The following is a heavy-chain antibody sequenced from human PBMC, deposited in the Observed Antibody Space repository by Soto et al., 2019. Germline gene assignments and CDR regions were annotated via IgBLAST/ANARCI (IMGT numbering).Heavy chain of an antibody. CDR2: ITGRGDST. Sequence: EVQLLESGGGLVQPGGSLRLSCAASGFPFSDHAMHWVRQTPGKGLEWVSAITGRGDSTYYADSVKGRFTISRDNSKSTLYLQMMSLRAEATAVYYCAKDLYVQPPSGWFDPWGQGTVVTVSS. J-gene: IGHJ5*02. V-gene: IGHV3-23*01. D-gene: IGHD1-26*01. CDR1: GFPFSDHA. CDR3: AKDLYVQPPSGWFDP.